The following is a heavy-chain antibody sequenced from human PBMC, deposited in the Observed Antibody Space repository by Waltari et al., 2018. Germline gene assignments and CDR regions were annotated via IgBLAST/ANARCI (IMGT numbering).Heavy chain of an antibody. D-gene: IGHD3-3*01. CDR3: ARGTGSSYDFWSGYQHYYYGMDV. CDR1: GFTFSSYA. J-gene: IGHJ6*02. Sequence: QVQLVESGGGVVQPGRSLRLSCAASGFTFSSYAISWVRQAPGQGLEWMGGIIPIFGTANYAQKFQGRVTITADESTSTAYMELSSLRSEDTAVYYCARGTGSSYDFWSGYQHYYYGMDVWGQGTTVTVSS. V-gene: IGHV1-69*01. CDR2: IIPIFGTA.